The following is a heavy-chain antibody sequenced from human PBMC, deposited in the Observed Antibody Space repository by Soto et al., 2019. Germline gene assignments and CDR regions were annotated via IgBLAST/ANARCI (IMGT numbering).Heavy chain of an antibody. CDR1: GFTFISYW. Sequence: EVQLVESGGGLVQPGGSLRLSCAASGFTFISYWMHWVRQAPGKGLVWVSRINSDGSSTIYADSVKGRFTISRDNAKNTLYLQMNSLRAEETAVYYCARDQGRKRWYFDIWGRGTLVTVSS. CDR3: ARDQGRKRWYFDI. CDR2: INSDGSST. J-gene: IGHJ2*01. V-gene: IGHV3-74*01.